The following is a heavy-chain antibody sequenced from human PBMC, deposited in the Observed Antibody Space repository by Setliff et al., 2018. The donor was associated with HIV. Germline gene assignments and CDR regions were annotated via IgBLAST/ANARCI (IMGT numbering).Heavy chain of an antibody. J-gene: IGHJ5*02. V-gene: IGHV4-59*01. D-gene: IGHD3-22*01. CDR2: VNYTGTT. CDR1: GGSISNDY. CDR3: ARGSGYLYSRGPPYNWFDP. Sequence: PSETLSLTCTVSGGSISNDYWSWIRQSPGKGLEWIGYVNYTGTTTYNPSLKSRVTISVDTSKNQVSLKVTAVTTADTAVYYCARGSGYLYSRGPPYNWFDPWGQGTLVTVSS.